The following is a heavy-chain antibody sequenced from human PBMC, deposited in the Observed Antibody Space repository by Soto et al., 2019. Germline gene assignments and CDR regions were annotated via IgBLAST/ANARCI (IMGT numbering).Heavy chain of an antibody. J-gene: IGHJ4*02. Sequence: QVHLVQSGAEVKKPGASVKVSCKASGYTFNTYGISWVRQAPGQGLEWMGWINPHNGNTDLALQFQGRVTLTTDISRSTAYMELRSLSPDDTAVYYCARYWSGGSYYARLFDHWGQGTLVTVSS. CDR1: GYTFNTYG. CDR3: ARYWSGGSYYARLFDH. CDR2: INPHNGNT. V-gene: IGHV1-18*01. D-gene: IGHD2-15*01.